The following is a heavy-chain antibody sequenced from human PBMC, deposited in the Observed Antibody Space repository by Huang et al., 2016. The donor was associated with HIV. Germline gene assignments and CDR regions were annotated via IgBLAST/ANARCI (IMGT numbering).Heavy chain of an antibody. CDR2: SNPSGGST. V-gene: IGHV1-46*01. J-gene: IGHJ6*02. CDR3: AREPTRDYYYYYGMDV. Sequence: QVQLVQSGAEVKKPGASVKVSCKASGYTFTSYYMHWVRQAPGQGLEGMGISNPSGGSTSYAQKFQGRVTMTRDTSTSTVYMELSSLRSEDTAVYYCAREPTRDYYYYYGMDVWGQGTTVTVSS. CDR1: GYTFTSYY.